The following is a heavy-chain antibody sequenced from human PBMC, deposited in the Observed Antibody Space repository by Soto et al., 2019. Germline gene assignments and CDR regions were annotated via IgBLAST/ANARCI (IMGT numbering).Heavy chain of an antibody. CDR3: ARDRSAISALDIVLMVYATPAAYYYYGMDV. CDR2: ISYDGSNK. V-gene: IGHV3-30-3*01. CDR1: GFTFSSYA. J-gene: IGHJ6*02. D-gene: IGHD2-8*01. Sequence: GGSLRLACAASGFTFSSYAMHWVRQAPGKGLEWVAVISYDGSNKYYADSVKGRFTISRDNSKNTLYLQMNSLRAEDTAVYYCARDRSAISALDIVLMVYATPAAYYYYGMDVWGQGTTVTVSS.